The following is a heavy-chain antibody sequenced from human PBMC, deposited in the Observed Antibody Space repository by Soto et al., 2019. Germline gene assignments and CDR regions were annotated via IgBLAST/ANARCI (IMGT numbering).Heavy chain of an antibody. CDR1: AFTFSNYW. D-gene: IGHD3-10*02. V-gene: IGHV3-74*01. J-gene: IGHJ5*02. CDR2: INGDGSST. CDR3: ARDDYVLRFDP. Sequence: EVQLVESGGDLVQPGGSLRLSCAASAFTFSNYWMHWVRQAPGKGLVWVSRINGDGSSTIYADSVKGRFTISRDNAKNTLYLQMYSLRAEDTAVYYCARDDYVLRFDPWGQGTLVTVSS.